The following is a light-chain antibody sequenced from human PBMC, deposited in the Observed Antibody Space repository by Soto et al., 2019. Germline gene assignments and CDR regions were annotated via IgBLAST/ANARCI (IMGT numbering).Light chain of an antibody. Sequence: EIVLTQSPATLSLSPGERATLSCRASQSVNNYLAWYQQKPGQAPRLLMYHASNRATGIPARFSGTVSWTDFTLTISNLEPEDFVVYYCQRRINWPEFTFGPGTKVEIK. CDR3: QRRINWPEFT. CDR2: HAS. CDR1: QSVNNY. V-gene: IGKV3-11*01. J-gene: IGKJ3*01.